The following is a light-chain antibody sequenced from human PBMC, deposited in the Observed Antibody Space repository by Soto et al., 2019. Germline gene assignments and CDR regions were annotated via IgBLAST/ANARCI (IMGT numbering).Light chain of an antibody. CDR1: SSNIGAGYD. CDR3: QSYDSSLSGSV. CDR2: GNN. V-gene: IGLV1-40*01. Sequence: QSALTQPPSVSGAPGQRVTISCTGSSSNIGAGYDVHWYQQLPGTAPKLLIYGNNNRPSGVPDRFSGSKSGTSASLGITGRQADDEADYYCQSYDSSLSGSVFGGGTKLTVL. J-gene: IGLJ2*01.